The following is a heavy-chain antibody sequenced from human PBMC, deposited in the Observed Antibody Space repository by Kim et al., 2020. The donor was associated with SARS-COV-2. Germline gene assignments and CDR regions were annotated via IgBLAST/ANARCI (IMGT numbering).Heavy chain of an antibody. CDR1: GFTFSNAW. J-gene: IGHJ6*02. CDR2: IKSKTDGGTT. Sequence: GGSLRLSCAASGFTFSNAWMSWVRQAPGKGLEWVGRIKSKTDGGTTDYAAPVKGRFTISRDDSKNTLYLQMNSLKTEDTAVYYCTTDGGSHSRKKEYYYYYYGMDVWGQGTTVTVSS. V-gene: IGHV3-15*01. D-gene: IGHD2-15*01. CDR3: TTDGGSHSRKKEYYYYYYGMDV.